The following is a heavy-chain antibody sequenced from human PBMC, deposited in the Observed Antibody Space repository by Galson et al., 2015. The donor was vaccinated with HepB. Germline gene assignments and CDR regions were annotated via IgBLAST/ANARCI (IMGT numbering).Heavy chain of an antibody. CDR1: GFTFSSYW. Sequence: SLRLSCAASGFTFSSYWMSWVRQAPGKGLEWVANIKQDGSEKYYVDSVKGRFTISRDNAKNSLYPQMNSLRAEDTAVYYCARDRGWDCSSTSCRLDYWGQGTLVTVSS. D-gene: IGHD2-2*01. CDR3: ARDRGWDCSSTSCRLDY. CDR2: IKQDGSEK. J-gene: IGHJ4*02. V-gene: IGHV3-7*01.